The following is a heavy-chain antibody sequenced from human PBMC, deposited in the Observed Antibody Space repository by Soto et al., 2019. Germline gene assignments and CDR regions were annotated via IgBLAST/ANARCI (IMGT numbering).Heavy chain of an antibody. J-gene: IGHJ2*01. CDR1: GYTFTSFG. Sequence: GASVKVSCKTSGYTFTSFGISWVRQAPGQGLEWMGWITTDKGKTNYAQKFQGRVTMTTDTSTSTAYMELSSLRSEDTAVYYCARGGSLYWYFDLWG. CDR3: ARGGSLYWYFDL. V-gene: IGHV1-18*01. D-gene: IGHD1-26*01. CDR2: ITTDKGKT.